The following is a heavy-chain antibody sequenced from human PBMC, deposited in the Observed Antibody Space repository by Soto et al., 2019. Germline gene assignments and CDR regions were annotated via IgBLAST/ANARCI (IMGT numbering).Heavy chain of an antibody. CDR3: EREYSSSSGLLSYYYGMDV. CDR2: ISYDGSNK. J-gene: IGHJ6*02. V-gene: IGHV3-30-3*01. CDR1: GFTFSSYA. D-gene: IGHD6-6*01. Sequence: GGSLRLSCAASGFTFSSYAMHWVRQAPGKGLEWVAVISYDGSNKYYADSVKGRFTIYRDNSKNTLYLQMNSLRAEDTAVYYCEREYSSSSGLLSYYYGMDVWGQGTTVTVSS.